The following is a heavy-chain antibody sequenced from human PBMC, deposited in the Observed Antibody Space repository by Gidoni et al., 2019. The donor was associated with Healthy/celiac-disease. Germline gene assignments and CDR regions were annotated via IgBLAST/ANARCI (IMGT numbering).Heavy chain of an antibody. CDR1: VCTFSSYA. J-gene: IGHJ6*02. V-gene: IGHV1-69*01. CDR2: IIPIFGTA. CDR3: ARDYDILTGYLGEGMDV. D-gene: IGHD3-9*01. Sequence: QVQLVQSVAEVKKPVSSVKVSCKASVCTFSSYAISWVRQAPGQGLEWMGGIIPIFGTANYAQKFQGRGTITADESTSTAYMELSSLRSEDTAVYYCARDYDILTGYLGEGMDVWGQGTTVTVSS.